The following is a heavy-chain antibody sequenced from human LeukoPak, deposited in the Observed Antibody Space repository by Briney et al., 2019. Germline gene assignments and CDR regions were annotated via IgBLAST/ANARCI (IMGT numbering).Heavy chain of an antibody. CDR1: GFTFSSYA. Sequence: SGGSLRLSCAASGFTFSSYAMSGVRQAPGKGLEWVSLISGNGRSTYYADSVKGRFTISRDNPKNTLYLQMNSLRAEDTAICYCAKDFGGYVAYFDYWGQGTLVTVSS. V-gene: IGHV3-23*01. D-gene: IGHD5-12*01. J-gene: IGHJ4*02. CDR3: AKDFGGYVAYFDY. CDR2: ISGNGRST.